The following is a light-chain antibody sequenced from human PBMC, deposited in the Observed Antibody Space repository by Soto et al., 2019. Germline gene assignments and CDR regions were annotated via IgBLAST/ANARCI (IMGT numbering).Light chain of an antibody. Sequence: QSALTQPPSASGSPGQSVTISCTGTSSDVGGYNFVSWYQQHPGQAPKLLIYEVSKRPSGVTDRFSGSKSDNSASLTGSGLQAEDEADYYCSSFAGGNNLLFGGGTKLTVL. CDR2: EVS. CDR3: SSFAGGNNLL. CDR1: SSDVGGYNF. J-gene: IGLJ2*01. V-gene: IGLV2-8*01.